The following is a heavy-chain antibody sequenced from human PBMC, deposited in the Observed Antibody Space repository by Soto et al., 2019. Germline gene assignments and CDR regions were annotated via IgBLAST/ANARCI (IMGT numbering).Heavy chain of an antibody. V-gene: IGHV4-30-4*01. Sequence: SETLFLTCTVSGGSISSGDYYWSWIRQPPGKGLEWIGYIYYSGSTYYNPSLKSRVTISVDTSKNQFSLKLSSVTAADTAVYYCAREGTGDSSGYYYEGVMNYGMDVWGQGTTVTVSS. CDR1: GGSISSGDYY. D-gene: IGHD3-22*01. CDR2: IYYSGST. CDR3: AREGTGDSSGYYYEGVMNYGMDV. J-gene: IGHJ6*02.